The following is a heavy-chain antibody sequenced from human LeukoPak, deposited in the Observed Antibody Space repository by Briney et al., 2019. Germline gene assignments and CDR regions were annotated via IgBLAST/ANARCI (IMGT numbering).Heavy chain of an antibody. CDR3: AKDQRGLRSRDGYNVNYYYMDV. D-gene: IGHD5-24*01. V-gene: IGHV3-30*18. CDR2: ISYDGSNK. J-gene: IGHJ6*03. Sequence: GGSLRLSCAASGFTFSSYGIHWVRQAPGKGLEWVAVISYDGSNKYYADSVKGRFTISRDNSKNTLYLQMNSLRAEDTAVYYCAKDQRGLRSRDGYNVNYYYMDVWGKGTTVTISS. CDR1: GFTFSSYG.